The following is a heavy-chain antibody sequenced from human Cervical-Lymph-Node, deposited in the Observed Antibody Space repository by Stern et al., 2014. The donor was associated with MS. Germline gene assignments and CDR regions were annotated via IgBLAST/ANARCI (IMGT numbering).Heavy chain of an antibody. CDR3: ASRGNIYGWVY. CDR2: ISSSSSSI. D-gene: IGHD5-18*01. CDR1: GFAFSSCT. J-gene: IGHJ4*02. V-gene: IGHV3-48*02. Sequence: EVQLEESGGGLVQPGGSLRLSCAASGFAFSSCTMNWVRQAPGKGLEWVSYISSSSSSIYYADSVRGRLTISRDNAKNLLYLQMNSLRDEDTAVYYCASRGNIYGWVYWGQGTLVTVSS.